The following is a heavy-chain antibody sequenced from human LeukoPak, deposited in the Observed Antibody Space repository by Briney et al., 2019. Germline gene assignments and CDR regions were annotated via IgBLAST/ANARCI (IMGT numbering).Heavy chain of an antibody. CDR1: GFTFDDYA. CDR2: ISWDGGST. V-gene: IGHV3-43D*03. D-gene: IGHD6-6*01. CDR3: AKTPIEYSSSASGYYFDY. Sequence: PGGSLRLSCAASGFTFDDYAMHWVRQAPGKGLEWVSLISWDGGSTYYADSVKGRFTISRDNSKNSLYLQMNSLRAEDTALYYCAKTPIEYSSSASGYYFDYWGQGTLVTVSS. J-gene: IGHJ4*02.